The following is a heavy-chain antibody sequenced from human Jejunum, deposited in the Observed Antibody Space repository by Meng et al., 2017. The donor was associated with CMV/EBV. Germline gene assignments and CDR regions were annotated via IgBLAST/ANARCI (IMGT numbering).Heavy chain of an antibody. V-gene: IGHV3-53*01. D-gene: IGHD5/OR15-5a*01. CDR2: IYSTGGT. J-gene: IGHJ6*02. CDR3: ARASLHTHMDV. CDR1: GRPVSSSY. Sequence: CAASGRPVSSSYLCWVRQAPGKGLEWVSVIYSTGGTYYADSVRGRFAISRDNSKNTVILQMNSLRVEDTAVYFCARASLHTHMDVWGQGTTVTVSS.